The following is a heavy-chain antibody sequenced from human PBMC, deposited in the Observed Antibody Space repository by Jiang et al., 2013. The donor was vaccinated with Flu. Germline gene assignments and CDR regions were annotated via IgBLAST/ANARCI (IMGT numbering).Heavy chain of an antibody. CDR1: GYTFTSYG. D-gene: IGHD3-22*01. CDR3: ARDRAVSYDSSGYPPYYYGMDV. Sequence: SGAEVKKPGASVKVSCKASGYTFTSYGISWVRQAPGQGLEWMGWISAYNGNTNYAQKLQGRVTMTTDTSTSTAYMELRSLRSDDTAVYYCARDRAVSYDSSGYPPYYYGMDVVGAKGPRSPVSS. CDR2: ISAYNGNT. J-gene: IGHJ6*02. V-gene: IGHV1-18*04.